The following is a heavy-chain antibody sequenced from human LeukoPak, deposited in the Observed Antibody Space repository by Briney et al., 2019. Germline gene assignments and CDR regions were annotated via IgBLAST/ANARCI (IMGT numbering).Heavy chain of an antibody. CDR1: GGSFSGYY. Sequence: PSETLSLTCAVYGGSFSGYYWSWIRQPPGKGLEWLGEINHSGSTNYNPSLKSRVTISVDTSKNQFSLKLSSVTAADTAVYYCARAGGRIVVVTPYGYWGQGTLVTVSS. D-gene: IGHD3-22*01. V-gene: IGHV4-34*01. CDR2: INHSGST. J-gene: IGHJ4*02. CDR3: ARAGGRIVVVTPYGY.